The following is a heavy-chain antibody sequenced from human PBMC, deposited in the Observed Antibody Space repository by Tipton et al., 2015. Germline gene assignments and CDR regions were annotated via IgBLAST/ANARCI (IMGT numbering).Heavy chain of an antibody. CDR1: GASISSPNSF. Sequence: LRLSCTVSGASISSPNSFWGWIRQSPGKGLEWIGSILHRGTTYYNPSLKSRVTISLDTSKNQFSLKLNSVTAADTAVYYCARGLLLWFGMSDYWGRGTLVTVSS. J-gene: IGHJ4*02. V-gene: IGHV4-39*07. CDR3: ARGLLLWFGMSDY. D-gene: IGHD3-10*01. CDR2: ILHRGTT.